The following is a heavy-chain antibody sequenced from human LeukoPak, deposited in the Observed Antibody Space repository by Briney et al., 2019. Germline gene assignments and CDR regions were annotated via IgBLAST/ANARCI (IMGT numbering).Heavy chain of an antibody. CDR3: AREGPRGNSQFDY. V-gene: IGHV3-33*01. Sequence: GGSLRLSCAASGFTFSNYGMHWVRQAPGKGLEWVALIWYDGSNKYYTDSVKGRLTISRDNSKNTLYLQMNSLRAEDTAVYYCAREGPRGNSQFDYWGQGTLVTVSS. CDR1: GFTFSNYG. CDR2: IWYDGSNK. J-gene: IGHJ4*02. D-gene: IGHD2/OR15-2a*01.